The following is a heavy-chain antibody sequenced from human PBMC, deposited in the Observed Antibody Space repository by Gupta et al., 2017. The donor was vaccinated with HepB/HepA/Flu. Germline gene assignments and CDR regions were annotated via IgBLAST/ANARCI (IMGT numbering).Heavy chain of an antibody. CDR3: AKGRGQLNFGMDV. CDR2: ISGRGDNI. Sequence: EVQLLESGGGLVQPGGSLRVSCAASGFTFNNYAMTWVRQAPGKGLEWVSVISGRGDNIYYADSVKGRFTISRDNVQNTLYVQMNSLRAEDAATYYCAKGRGQLNFGMDVGGQGTTVTVFS. D-gene: IGHD1-1*01. CDR1: GFTFNNYA. J-gene: IGHJ6*02. V-gene: IGHV3-23*01.